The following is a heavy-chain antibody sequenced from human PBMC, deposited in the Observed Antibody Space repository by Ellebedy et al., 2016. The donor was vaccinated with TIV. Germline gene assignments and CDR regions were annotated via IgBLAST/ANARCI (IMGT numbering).Heavy chain of an antibody. Sequence: PGGSLRPSCAVSGFTFSTSWMSWVRQAPGQGLEWVANMNGDGNERYYVDSVEGRFPISRDNTGNSLYRQMNSLRADDTAVYYCTKDGSGTMNFWGQGTLVTVSS. CDR3: TKDGSGTMNF. CDR1: GFTFSTSW. D-gene: IGHD1-1*01. J-gene: IGHJ4*02. V-gene: IGHV3-7*01. CDR2: MNGDGNER.